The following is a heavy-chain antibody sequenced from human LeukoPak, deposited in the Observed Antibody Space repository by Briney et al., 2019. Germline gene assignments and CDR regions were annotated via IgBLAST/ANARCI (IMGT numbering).Heavy chain of an antibody. CDR2: IYYSGST. V-gene: IGHV4-31*03. D-gene: IGHD2-2*01. Sequence: SETLSLTCTVSGGSISSGGYYWSWIRQHPGKGLEWIGYIYYSGSTYYNPSLKSRVTISVDTSKNQFSLMLSSVTAADTAVYYCARGGCTSCLVYYYYYGMDVWGQGTTVTVSS. CDR1: GGSISSGGYY. J-gene: IGHJ6*02. CDR3: ARGGCTSCLVYYYYYGMDV.